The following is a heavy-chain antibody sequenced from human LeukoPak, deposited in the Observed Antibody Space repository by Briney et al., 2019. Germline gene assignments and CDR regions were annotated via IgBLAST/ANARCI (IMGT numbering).Heavy chain of an antibody. D-gene: IGHD5-12*01. CDR3: ARGSGPTNTTRDAFDI. CDR1: GYTFTGYY. Sequence: GASVKVSCKASGYTFTGYYMHWVRQAPGQGLEWMGWINPNSGGTNYAQKFQGWVTMTRDTSISTAYMELSRLRSDDTAVYYCARGSGPTNTTRDAFDIWGQGTMVTVSS. V-gene: IGHV1-2*04. CDR2: INPNSGGT. J-gene: IGHJ3*02.